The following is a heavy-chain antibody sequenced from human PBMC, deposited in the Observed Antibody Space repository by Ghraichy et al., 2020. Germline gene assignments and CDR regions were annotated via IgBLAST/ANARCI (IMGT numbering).Heavy chain of an antibody. D-gene: IGHD4-11*01. Sequence: GESLNISCAASGFTFSSYAMHWVRQAPGKGLEWVAVISYDGSNKYYADSVKGRFTISRDNSKNTLYLQMNSLRAEDTAVYYCARDPPRGSIYYYYGMDVWGQGTTVTVSS. J-gene: IGHJ6*02. CDR3: ARDPPRGSIYYYYGMDV. V-gene: IGHV3-30*04. CDR1: GFTFSSYA. CDR2: ISYDGSNK.